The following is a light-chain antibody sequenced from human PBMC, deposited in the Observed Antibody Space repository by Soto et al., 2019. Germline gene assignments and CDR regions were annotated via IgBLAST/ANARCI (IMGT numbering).Light chain of an antibody. CDR1: QSISSY. CDR2: AAS. Sequence: DIQMTQSPSSLSASVGDRVTITCRASQSISSYLNWYQQKPGKAPKLLIYAASSLQSGVPSRFSGSGSGTDFTLTISSLQPEDFATYYCQQSYSTRIFTFGPGTKVDIK. CDR3: QQSYSTRIFT. J-gene: IGKJ3*01. V-gene: IGKV1-39*01.